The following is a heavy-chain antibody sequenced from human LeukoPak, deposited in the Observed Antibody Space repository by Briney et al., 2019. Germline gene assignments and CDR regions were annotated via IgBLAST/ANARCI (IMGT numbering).Heavy chain of an antibody. D-gene: IGHD5-24*01. CDR2: ITSTSSYI. CDR3: AKYEAWLQYGN. V-gene: IGHV3-21*04. J-gene: IGHJ4*02. CDR1: GFTFSSYE. Sequence: GGSLRLSCAASGFTFSSYEMNWVRQAPGKGLEWVSSITSTSSYIYYADSVKGRFTISRDNAMIYLHMNRHRPEDQAMSCCAKYEAWLQYGNWGRGTLVTVCS.